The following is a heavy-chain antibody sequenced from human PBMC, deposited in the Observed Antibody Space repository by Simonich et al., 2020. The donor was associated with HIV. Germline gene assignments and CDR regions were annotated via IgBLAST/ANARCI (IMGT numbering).Heavy chain of an antibody. V-gene: IGHV3-30*07. D-gene: IGHD2-2*02. CDR2: ISYDGSNK. CDR3: ARGGYCSSTSCYTRNWFDP. J-gene: IGHJ5*02. Sequence: QVQLVESGGGVVQPGRSLRLSCAASGFTFSSYAMHWVRQAPGKGLEWVAVISYDGSNKYYADSVKGRFTISIDNSKNTLYLQMNSLRAEDTAVYYCARGGYCSSTSCYTRNWFDPWGQGTLVTVSS. CDR1: GFTFSSYA.